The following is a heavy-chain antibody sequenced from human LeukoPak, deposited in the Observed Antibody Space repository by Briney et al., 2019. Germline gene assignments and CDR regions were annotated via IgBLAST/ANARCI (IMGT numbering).Heavy chain of an antibody. D-gene: IGHD2-2*01. CDR3: VSQLDGTLKY. V-gene: IGHV3-7*02. J-gene: IGHJ4*02. CDR1: GFTFSDYW. CDR2: IKQDGSET. Sequence: GGSLRLSCATSGFTFSDYWMAWVRQAPGKGLEWVGNIKQDGSETFYVDSVEGRFTFSRDNAKKSVYLQMNSLRAEGTAVYYCVSQLDGTLKYWGQGTVVTVSS.